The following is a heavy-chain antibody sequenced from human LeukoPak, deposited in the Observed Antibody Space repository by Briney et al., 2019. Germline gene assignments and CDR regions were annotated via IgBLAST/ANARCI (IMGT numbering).Heavy chain of an antibody. CDR1: GFTFRSHA. Sequence: GSLRLSCAASGFTFRSHAVYWVRQAPGKGLEWVSGISGSGGETYYADSVEGRFTISRDNYKNMVYLQMNSLSTEDTAVYYCAKTTSGYSSGRYPGWPVDYWGQGTLVTVSS. V-gene: IGHV3-23*01. CDR3: AKTTSGYSSGRYPGWPVDY. J-gene: IGHJ4*02. CDR2: ISGSGGET. D-gene: IGHD6-19*01.